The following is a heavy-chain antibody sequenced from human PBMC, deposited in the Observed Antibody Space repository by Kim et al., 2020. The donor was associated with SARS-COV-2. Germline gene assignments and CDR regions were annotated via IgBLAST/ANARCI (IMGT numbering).Heavy chain of an antibody. CDR3: ARHIYGSGSFSPPSDY. V-gene: IGHV4-39*01. Sequence: SETLSLTCTVSGGSISSSSYYWGWIRQPPGKGLEWIGSIYYSGSTCYNPSLKSRVTISVDTSKNQFSLKLSSVTAADTAVYYCARHIYGSGSFSPPSDYWGQGTLVTVSS. CDR1: GGSISSSSYY. J-gene: IGHJ4*02. CDR2: IYYSGST. D-gene: IGHD3-10*01.